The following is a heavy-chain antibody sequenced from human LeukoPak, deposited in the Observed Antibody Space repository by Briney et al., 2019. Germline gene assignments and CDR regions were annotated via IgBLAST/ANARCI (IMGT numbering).Heavy chain of an antibody. Sequence: ASVKVSCKASGYTFTGYYMHWVRQAPGQGLEWMGWINPNSGGTNYAQKFQGRVTMTKSRSMTTVYMELRSLTSDDSAVYYCAKALASYGHYYGLDVWGQGTTVTVSS. CDR2: INPNSGGT. J-gene: IGHJ6*02. CDR3: AKALASYGHYYGLDV. CDR1: GYTFTGYY. V-gene: IGHV1-2*02. D-gene: IGHD3-16*01.